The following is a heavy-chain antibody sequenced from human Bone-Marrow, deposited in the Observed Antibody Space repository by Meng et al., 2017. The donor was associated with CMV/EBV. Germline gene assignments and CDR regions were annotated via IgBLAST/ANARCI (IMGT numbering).Heavy chain of an antibody. CDR2: ISSSSYTI. V-gene: IGHV3-48*04. CDR3: AKDSEDDDYYFAFDM. J-gene: IGHJ3*02. Sequence: GGSLRLSCAASGFTFGSYSMNWVRQAPGKGLEWISYISSSSYTIYYADSVKDRFTVSRDSARNSLYLQMNSLRAEDTAVYYCAKDSEDDDYYFAFDMWGQGTMVTVSS. D-gene: IGHD2-21*02. CDR1: GFTFGSYS.